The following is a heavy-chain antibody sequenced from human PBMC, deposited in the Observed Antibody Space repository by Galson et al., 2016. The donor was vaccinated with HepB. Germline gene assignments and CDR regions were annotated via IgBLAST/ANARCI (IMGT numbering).Heavy chain of an antibody. CDR1: GLTFSRYW. D-gene: IGHD3-3*01. CDR2: INGDGSGV. J-gene: IGHJ4*02. V-gene: IGHV3-74*01. CDR3: ASGSWSGYAPFDY. Sequence: SLRLSCAASGLTFSRYWMHWVRQAPGKGLAWVSRINGDGSGVNYTDSVKGRFTISRDNARNTLHLQTNSLRADDTAVYFWASGSWSGYAPFDYWSQGIQVAVAT.